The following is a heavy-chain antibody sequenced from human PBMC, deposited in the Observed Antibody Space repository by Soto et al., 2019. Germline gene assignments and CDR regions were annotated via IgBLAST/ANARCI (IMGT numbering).Heavy chain of an antibody. CDR2: IDPSDSYT. Sequence: EVQLVQSGAEVKKPGESLRISCKGSGYSFTSYWISWVRQMPGKGLEWMGRIDPSDSYTNYSPSFQGHVTISADKSISTAYLQWSSLKASDTAMYYCARLQGDYDFWSGSSIDYWGQGTLVTVSS. CDR3: ARLQGDYDFWSGSSIDY. J-gene: IGHJ4*02. V-gene: IGHV5-10-1*03. CDR1: GYSFTSYW. D-gene: IGHD3-3*01.